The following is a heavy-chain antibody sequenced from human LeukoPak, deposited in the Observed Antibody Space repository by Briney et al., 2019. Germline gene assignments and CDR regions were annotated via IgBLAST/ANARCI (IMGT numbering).Heavy chain of an antibody. CDR2: IDHSGRT. Sequence: SETLSLTCTVSGVSIGSDYWYWSWIRQPPGKGLEWIGYIDHSGRTNYNPSLKSRVIISLDTSKNQVSLNLSSVTAADTAVYHCARRLWYRGSSGYYFDYWGQGTLVTVSS. CDR1: GVSIGSDY. D-gene: IGHD1-26*01. J-gene: IGHJ4*02. V-gene: IGHV4-59*01. CDR3: ARRLWYRGSSGYYFDY.